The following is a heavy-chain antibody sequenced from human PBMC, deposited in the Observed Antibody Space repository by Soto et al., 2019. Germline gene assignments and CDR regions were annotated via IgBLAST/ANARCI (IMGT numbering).Heavy chain of an antibody. CDR3: VRDGTKTLRDWFDP. CDR1: CASIIGFY. CDR2: IYATGTT. V-gene: IGHV4-4*07. J-gene: IGHJ5*02. D-gene: IGHD1-1*01. Sequence: SETLSLTCTFSCASIIGFYWSWIRKSAGKGLEWIGRIYATGTTDYNPSLKSRVMMSVDTSKKQFSLKLRSVTAADTAVYYCVRDGTKTLRDWFDPWGQGISVTVSS.